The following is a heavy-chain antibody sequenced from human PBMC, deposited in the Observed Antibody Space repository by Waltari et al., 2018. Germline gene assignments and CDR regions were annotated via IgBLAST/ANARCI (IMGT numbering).Heavy chain of an antibody. CDR2: IYHSGST. CDR1: GYSISSGYH. D-gene: IGHD3-10*01. Sequence: QVQLQESGPGLVKPSETLSLTCAVSGYSISSGYHWCWIRQPPGKGLEWIGSIYHSGSTYYNPSLKSRVTISVDTSKNQFSLKLSSVTAADTAVYYCARAYYYGSGSYYWDAFDIWGQGTMVTVSS. V-gene: IGHV4-38-2*01. CDR3: ARAYYYGSGSYYWDAFDI. J-gene: IGHJ3*02.